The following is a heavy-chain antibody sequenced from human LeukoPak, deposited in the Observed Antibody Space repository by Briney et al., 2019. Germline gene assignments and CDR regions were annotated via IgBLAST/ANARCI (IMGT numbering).Heavy chain of an antibody. CDR3: ARDSNWNNGGFDY. CDR1: GFTFSSYA. D-gene: IGHD1/OR15-1a*01. V-gene: IGHV3-23*01. Sequence: PGGSLRLSCAASGFTFSSYAMSWVRQAPGKGLEWVSTSSGNGDSTYYGDSVKGRFTISRDNVKNTLHLQMSSLRAEDTAIYYCARDSNWNNGGFDYWGQGTLVTVSA. J-gene: IGHJ4*02. CDR2: SSGNGDST.